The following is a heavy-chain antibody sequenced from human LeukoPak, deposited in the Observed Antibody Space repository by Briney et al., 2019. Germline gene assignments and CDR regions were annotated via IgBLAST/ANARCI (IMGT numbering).Heavy chain of an antibody. Sequence: SETLSLTCTVSGGSISSSSYYWGWIRQPPGKGLEWIGSIYYSGSTYYNPSLKSRVTISVDTSKNQFSLKLSSVTAADTAVYYCASESHGLTTEPFDYWGQGTLVTVSS. D-gene: IGHD3-22*01. CDR3: ASESHGLTTEPFDY. CDR2: IYYSGST. J-gene: IGHJ4*02. V-gene: IGHV4-39*07. CDR1: GGSISSSSYY.